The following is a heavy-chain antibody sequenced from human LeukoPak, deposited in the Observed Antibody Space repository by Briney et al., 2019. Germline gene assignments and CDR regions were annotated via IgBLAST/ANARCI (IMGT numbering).Heavy chain of an antibody. CDR2: IYYSGST. CDR3: ARSEDSSGYYVDWFDP. V-gene: IGHV4-59*11. J-gene: IGHJ5*02. CDR1: GGSISSHY. D-gene: IGHD3-22*01. Sequence: SGTLSLTCTVSGGSISSHYWSWIRQPPGKGLEWIGYIYYSGSTNYNPSLKSRVTISVDTSKNQFSLKLSSVTAADTAVYYCARSEDSSGYYVDWFDPWGQGTLVTVSS.